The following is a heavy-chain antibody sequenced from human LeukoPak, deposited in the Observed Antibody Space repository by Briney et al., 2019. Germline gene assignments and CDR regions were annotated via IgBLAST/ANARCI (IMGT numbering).Heavy chain of an antibody. D-gene: IGHD4-17*01. CDR3: ARDRNPFMTTVTRDHYYYYYMDV. V-gene: IGHV1-2*02. J-gene: IGHJ6*03. CDR1: GYTFTDYY. CDR2: INSNSGDT. Sequence: ASVKVSCKASGYTFTDYYMHWVRQAPGQGLEWMGWINSNSGDTNYAQKFQGRVTMTRDTSISTAYMQLSRLRSDDTAVYYCARDRNPFMTTVTRDHYYYYYMDVWGKGTTVTVSS.